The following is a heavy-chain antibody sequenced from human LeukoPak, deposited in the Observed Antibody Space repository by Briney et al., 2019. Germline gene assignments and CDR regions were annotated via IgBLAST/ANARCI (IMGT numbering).Heavy chain of an antibody. Sequence: PETLSLTCTVSGGSVSSGSFYWSWIRQPPGKGLEWIGYIYYSGSTNYNPSLKSRVTILVDTSKNQFSLKLSSVTAADTAVYYCARETYYYDTSGYSIDYWGQGTLVTVSS. J-gene: IGHJ4*02. CDR1: GGSVSSGSFY. CDR3: ARETYYYDTSGYSIDY. CDR2: IYYSGST. D-gene: IGHD3-22*01. V-gene: IGHV4-61*01.